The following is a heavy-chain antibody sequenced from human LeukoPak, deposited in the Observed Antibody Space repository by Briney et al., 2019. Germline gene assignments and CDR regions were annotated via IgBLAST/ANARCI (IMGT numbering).Heavy chain of an antibody. V-gene: IGHV3-21*01. CDR1: GFTFSSYS. J-gene: IGHJ6*02. CDR3: ARVPVAGRLGTSDSSGYGMDV. Sequence: GGSLRLSCAASGFTFSSYSMNCVRQAPGEGLEWVSSIISSSRYIYYADSVKGRFAISRDNAKNSLYLQMNSLRAEDTAVYYCARVPVAGRLGTSDSSGYGMDVWGQGTTVTVSS. CDR2: IISSSRYI. D-gene: IGHD3-22*01.